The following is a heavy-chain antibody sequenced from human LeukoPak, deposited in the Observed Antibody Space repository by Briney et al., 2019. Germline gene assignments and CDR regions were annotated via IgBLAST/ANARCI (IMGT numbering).Heavy chain of an antibody. CDR2: INHSGDT. CDR1: GGAFSGYY. V-gene: IGHV4-34*01. D-gene: IGHD4-11*01. CDR3: ARGSRNYNNYEGADY. J-gene: IGHJ4*02. Sequence: SATLSLTCAVYGGAFSGYYWSWIRQPPGKGLEWIGEINHSGDTKYNPSLKSRVSMSVDVSKDQFSLKLTSLTAADTAVCYCARGSRNYNNYEGADYWGQGTLVTVSS.